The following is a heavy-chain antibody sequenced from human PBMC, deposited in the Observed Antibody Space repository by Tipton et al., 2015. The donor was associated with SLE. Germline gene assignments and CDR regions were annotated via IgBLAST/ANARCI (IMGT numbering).Heavy chain of an antibody. CDR3: ARGLGTYSSGWRYYYYYMDV. CDR2: INHSGST. CDR1: GGSFSGYY. J-gene: IGHJ6*03. V-gene: IGHV4-34*01. D-gene: IGHD6-19*01. Sequence: TLSLTCAVYGGSFSGYYWTWIRQPPGKGLEWIGEINHSGSTNYSPSLKSRVTISVDSSKNQFSLKLSSVTAADTAVYYCARGLGTYSSGWRYYYYYMDVWGKGTTVTVSS.